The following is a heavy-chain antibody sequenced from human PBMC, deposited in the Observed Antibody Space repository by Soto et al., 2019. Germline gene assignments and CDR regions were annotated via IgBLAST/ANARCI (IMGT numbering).Heavy chain of an antibody. CDR2: ITGSGSST. Sequence: EVQLLESVGGLVQPGGSLRLSCAASGFTFRRYNMNWVRQAPGKGLEWVSFITGSGSSTYNAESVKGRFTISRDNSRNTLYLQMNSLRAEDPAVYYCAKESSNYPYFDYWGQGTLVTVSS. CDR1: GFTFRRYN. CDR3: AKESSNYPYFDY. D-gene: IGHD3-3*01. V-gene: IGHV3-23*01. J-gene: IGHJ4*02.